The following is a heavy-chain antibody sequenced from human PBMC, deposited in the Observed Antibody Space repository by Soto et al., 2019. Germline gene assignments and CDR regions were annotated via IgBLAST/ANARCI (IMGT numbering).Heavy chain of an antibody. Sequence: GGSLRLSCSASGFTFSSYAMHWVRQAPGKGLEYVSAISSNGGSTYYADSVKGRFTISRDNSKNTLYLQMSSLRAEDTAVYYCVKDRSRYDSSSSEERFAFDIWGQGTMVTVSS. J-gene: IGHJ3*02. CDR2: ISSNGGST. D-gene: IGHD3-22*01. CDR1: GFTFSSYA. V-gene: IGHV3-64D*08. CDR3: VKDRSRYDSSSSEERFAFDI.